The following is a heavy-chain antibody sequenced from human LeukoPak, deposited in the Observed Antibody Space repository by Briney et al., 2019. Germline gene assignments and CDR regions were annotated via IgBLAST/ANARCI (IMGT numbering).Heavy chain of an antibody. V-gene: IGHV4-4*02. CDR1: GGSISSSNW. J-gene: IGHJ3*02. D-gene: IGHD3-22*01. CDR2: IYHSGST. Sequence: KPSGTLSLTCAVSGGSISSSNWWSWVRQPPGKGLEWIGEIYHSGSTNYNPSLKSRVTISVDTSKNQFSLKLSSVTAADTAVYYCARDEYYEGDGAFDIWGQGTMVTVSS. CDR3: ARDEYYEGDGAFDI.